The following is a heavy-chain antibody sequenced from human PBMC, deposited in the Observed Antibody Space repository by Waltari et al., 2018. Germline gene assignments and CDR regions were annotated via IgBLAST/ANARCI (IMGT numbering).Heavy chain of an antibody. J-gene: IGHJ4*02. CDR1: GYSCTSYW. V-gene: IGHV5-51*01. CDR2: IYPDDSDT. D-gene: IGHD3-22*01. CDR3: ARSPYYDSSGPYFDY. Sequence: EVQLVQSGAEVKKPGESLKISCKGSGYSCTSYWIGWVRQMPGKGLEWMGIIYPDDSDTRYSPSFQGQVTISADKSISTAYLQWSSLKASDTATYYCARSPYYDSSGPYFDYWGQGTLVTVSS.